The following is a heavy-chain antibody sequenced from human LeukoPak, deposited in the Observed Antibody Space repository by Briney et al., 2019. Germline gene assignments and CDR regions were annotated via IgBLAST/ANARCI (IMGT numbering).Heavy chain of an antibody. Sequence: PGGSLRLSCAASGFTFSSYSMNWVRQAPGKGLEWVSSISSSSYIYYADSVKGRFTISRDNAKNSLYLQMNSLRAEDTAVYYCARTPSISYYMDVWGKGTTVTVSS. CDR3: ARTPSISYYMDV. CDR2: ISSSSYI. V-gene: IGHV3-21*01. CDR1: GFTFSSYS. J-gene: IGHJ6*03. D-gene: IGHD3-10*01.